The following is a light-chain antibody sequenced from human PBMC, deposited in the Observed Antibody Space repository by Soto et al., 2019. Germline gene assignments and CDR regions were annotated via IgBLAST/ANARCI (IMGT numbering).Light chain of an antibody. CDR1: SSDVDGYNY. Sequence: QSVLTQPASVSGSPGQSITISCTGTSSDVDGYNYVSWYQQHPGKAPKFIIYDVSNRPSGVSNSFSGSKSGNTASLTISGLQAEDEADYYCSSYTTSNTRQIVFGTGTKVTVL. CDR2: DVS. CDR3: SSYTTSNTRQIV. V-gene: IGLV2-14*01. J-gene: IGLJ1*01.